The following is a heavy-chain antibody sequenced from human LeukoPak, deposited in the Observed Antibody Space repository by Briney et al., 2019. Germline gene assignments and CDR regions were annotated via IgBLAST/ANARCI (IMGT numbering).Heavy chain of an antibody. D-gene: IGHD6-13*01. J-gene: IGHJ4*02. CDR1: GGTFSSYA. CDR3: ARARRVGAAAGY. V-gene: IGHV1-69*06. CDR2: IIPIFGTA. Sequence: GASVKVSCKASGGTFSSYAISWVRQAPGQGLEWMGGIIPIFGTANYAQKFQGRVTITADKSTSTAYMELSSLRSEDTAVYYCARARRVGAAAGYWGQGTLVTVSS.